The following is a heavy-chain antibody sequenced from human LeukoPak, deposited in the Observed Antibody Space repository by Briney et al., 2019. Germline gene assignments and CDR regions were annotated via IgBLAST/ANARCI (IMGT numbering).Heavy chain of an antibody. CDR2: IYYSGSI. CDR3: ARGNRKGKTAAGIVD. V-gene: IGHV4-39*01. Sequence: SETLSLTCTVSGGSISNSNYHWGWIRQPPGKGLEWIGNIYYSGSIYYNPSLKSRVTISVDTSKNQFSLGLSSVTAADTAVYYCARGNRKGKTAAGIVDWGQGTLVTVSS. CDR1: GGSISNSNYH. D-gene: IGHD6-13*01. J-gene: IGHJ4*02.